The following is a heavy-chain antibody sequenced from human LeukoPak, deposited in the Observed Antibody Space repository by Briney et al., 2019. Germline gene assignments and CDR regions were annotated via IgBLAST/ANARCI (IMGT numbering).Heavy chain of an antibody. V-gene: IGHV4-30-4*01. Sequence: SETLSLTCTVSGGSISRGDYYWSWIRQPPGKGLEWIAYMYYSGSTYYNPSLKSRVTMSADTSKNQLSLKLSSVTAADTAVYYCARPYYYDSRIDPWGQGILVTVSS. J-gene: IGHJ5*02. D-gene: IGHD3-22*01. CDR2: MYYSGST. CDR1: GGSISRGDYY. CDR3: ARPYYYDSRIDP.